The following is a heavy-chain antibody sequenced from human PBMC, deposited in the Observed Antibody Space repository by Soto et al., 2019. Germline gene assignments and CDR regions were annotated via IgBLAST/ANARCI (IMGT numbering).Heavy chain of an antibody. CDR1: EYNFTSYW. CDR3: ARRGSMQDYYYYYGMDV. J-gene: IGHJ6*02. V-gene: IGHV5-51*01. Sequence: PGESLKISCKGSEYNFTSYWIGWVRQMPGRGLEWMGIIYPGDSDTRYSPSFQGQVAISADKSFNTAYLQWSSLRASDTAMYYCARRGSMQDYYYYYGMDVWGQGTTVTVSS. D-gene: IGHD3-16*01. CDR2: IYPGDSDT.